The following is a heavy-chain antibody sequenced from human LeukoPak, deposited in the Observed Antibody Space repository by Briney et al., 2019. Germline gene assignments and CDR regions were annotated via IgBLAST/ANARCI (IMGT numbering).Heavy chain of an antibody. CDR1: GFTFSSYS. J-gene: IGHJ4*02. CDR2: ISSSSSYI. CDR3: ARGNRLLITTSYYFDY. D-gene: IGHD5-24*01. Sequence: SGGSLRLSCAATGFTFSSYSMNWVRQAPGKGLEWVSSISSSSSYIYYADSVKGRFTISRDNAKNSLYLQMNSLRAEDTAVYYCARGNRLLITTSYYFDYWGQGTLVTVSS. V-gene: IGHV3-21*01.